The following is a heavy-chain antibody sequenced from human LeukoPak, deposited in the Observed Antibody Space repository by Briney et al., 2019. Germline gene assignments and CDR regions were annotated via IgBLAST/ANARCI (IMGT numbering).Heavy chain of an antibody. CDR2: ISGSGGRT. CDR3: AKTDSSDYSYYFDY. CDR1: GFTFSSYA. D-gene: IGHD3-22*01. V-gene: IGHV3-23*01. Sequence: GGSLRLSCAASGFTFSSYAMSWVRQAPGKGLEWVSAISGSGGRTYYADSVKGRFTISRDNSKNTLYLQMNSLRAEDTAVYYCAKTDSSDYSYYFDYWGQGTLVTVSS. J-gene: IGHJ4*02.